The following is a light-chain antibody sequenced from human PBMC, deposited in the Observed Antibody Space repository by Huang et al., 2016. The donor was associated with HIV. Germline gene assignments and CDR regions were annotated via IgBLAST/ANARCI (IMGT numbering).Light chain of an antibody. Sequence: DIVMTQSPDSLAVSLGERATINCKSSQILLYNSNNKNYWAWYQQKPGQPPNLLIYWASSRKSGVPDRFSGSGSETDFTLTISSLQAEDVAVYYCQQHYSSPPTFGQGTKLEIK. J-gene: IGKJ2*01. CDR2: WAS. V-gene: IGKV4-1*01. CDR1: QILLYNSNNKNY. CDR3: QQHYSSPPT.